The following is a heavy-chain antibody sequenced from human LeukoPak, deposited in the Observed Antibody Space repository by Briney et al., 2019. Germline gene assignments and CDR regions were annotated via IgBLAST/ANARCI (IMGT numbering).Heavy chain of an antibody. CDR1: GSTFSSYA. Sequence: GGSLRLSCAASGSTFSSYAVSWVRQAPGKGLAWVSAISDSGGSTQYADSVKGRFTISRDNSKNTLYLQMNSLRAEDTAVYYCAKDAVGAALSTGLDYWGQGTLVTVSS. D-gene: IGHD6-6*01. J-gene: IGHJ4*02. CDR2: ISDSGGST. CDR3: AKDAVGAALSTGLDY. V-gene: IGHV3-23*01.